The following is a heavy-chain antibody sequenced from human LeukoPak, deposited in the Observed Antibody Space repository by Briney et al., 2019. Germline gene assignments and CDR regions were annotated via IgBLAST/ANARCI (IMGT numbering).Heavy chain of an antibody. V-gene: IGHV1-46*04. Sequence: ASVKVSCKASGYTFTSYYIHWVRQAPGQGLEWMGIISPSVGTTTYAQKLEDRVTMTRDTSTTTVYMELRSLRSEDTAVYYCARIQSRIIAARPGNPAFDYWGRGTLVTVSS. J-gene: IGHJ4*02. CDR1: GYTFTSYY. D-gene: IGHD6-6*01. CDR2: ISPSVGTT. CDR3: ARIQSRIIAARPGNPAFDY.